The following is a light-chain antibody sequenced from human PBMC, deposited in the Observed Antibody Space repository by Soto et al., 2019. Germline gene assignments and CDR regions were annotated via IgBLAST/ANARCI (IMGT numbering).Light chain of an antibody. CDR2: EVY. CDR1: NSDVGGYDR. V-gene: IGLV2-14*01. J-gene: IGLJ3*02. CDR3: IAYIPSTTTHWV. Sequence: QSALTQPASVSGSPGQSITISCTGTNSDVGGYDRVSWYQHHPGKAPKLLIFEVYNRPSGISDRFSGSKSGDTASLTISGRQAEDEADYYCIAYIPSTTTHWVCGGGTQLTVL.